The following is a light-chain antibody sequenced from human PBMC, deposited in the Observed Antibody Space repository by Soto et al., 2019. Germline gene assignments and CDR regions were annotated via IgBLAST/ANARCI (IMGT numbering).Light chain of an antibody. V-gene: IGLV1-44*01. Sequence: QSALTEPPSSSGTPGQRVTISCSGGSSNIGINTVNWYQHLPGTAPKLLIYSDNQRPSGVPDRFSGSNSGTSASLAISGLQSEDEADYYCAAWDDSLNGFVFGTGTKVTV. CDR3: AAWDDSLNGFV. CDR1: SSNIGINT. CDR2: SDN. J-gene: IGLJ1*01.